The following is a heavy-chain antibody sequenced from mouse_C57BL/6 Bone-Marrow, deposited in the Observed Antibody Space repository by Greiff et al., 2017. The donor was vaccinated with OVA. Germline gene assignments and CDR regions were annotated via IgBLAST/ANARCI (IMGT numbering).Heavy chain of an antibody. CDR2: IDPENGDT. D-gene: IGHD2-2*01. Sequence: EVQLQQSGAELVRPGASVKLSCTASGFNIKDDYMHWVKQRPEQGLEWIGWIDPENGDTEYASKFQGKATITADTSSNTAYLQLSSLTSEDTAVYYCTEIYYGYDVLDYWGQGTTLTVSS. J-gene: IGHJ2*01. V-gene: IGHV14-4*01. CDR1: GFNIKDDY. CDR3: TEIYYGYDVLDY.